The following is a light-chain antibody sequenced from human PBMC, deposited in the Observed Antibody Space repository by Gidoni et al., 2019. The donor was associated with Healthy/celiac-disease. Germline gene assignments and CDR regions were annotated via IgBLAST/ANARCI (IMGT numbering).Light chain of an antibody. J-gene: IGKJ3*01. CDR1: QGISSA. Sequence: AIQLTQSPASLSASVGDRVTITCRASQGISSALAWYQQKPGKAPKLLIYDASSLESGVPSRFSGSGSGTEFTLTISSLQPEDFATYYCQQYNSYPFTFGPGTKVDIK. CDR3: QQYNSYPFT. V-gene: IGKV1-13*02. CDR2: DAS.